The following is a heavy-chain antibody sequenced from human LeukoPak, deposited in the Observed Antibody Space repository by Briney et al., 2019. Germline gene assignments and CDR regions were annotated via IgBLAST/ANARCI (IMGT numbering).Heavy chain of an antibody. D-gene: IGHD4-23*01. CDR3: ARDHGANSFLDY. V-gene: IGHV4-4*07. CDR2: IYTSGST. CDR1: GGSVSSFY. Sequence: SETLSLACTVSGGSVSSFYWTWIRQPAGKGLEWIGRIYTSGSTSYNPSLKSRVTISVDKSKNQFSLKLTSVTAADTAVYYCARDHGANSFLDYWGQGTLVTVSS. J-gene: IGHJ4*02.